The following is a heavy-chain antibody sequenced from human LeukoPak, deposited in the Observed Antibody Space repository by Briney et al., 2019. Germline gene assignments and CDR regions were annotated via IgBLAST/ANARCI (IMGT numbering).Heavy chain of an antibody. CDR2: ISGSGGST. V-gene: IGHV3-23*01. Sequence: PGGSLRLSCAASGFTFSSYAMSWVRQAPGKGLEWVSAISGSGGSTYYADSVKGRFTISRDNSKNTLHLQMNSLRAEDTAVYYCAKGRYYYDSSDAFDIWGQGTMVTVSS. J-gene: IGHJ3*02. CDR1: GFTFSSYA. CDR3: AKGRYYYDSSDAFDI. D-gene: IGHD3-22*01.